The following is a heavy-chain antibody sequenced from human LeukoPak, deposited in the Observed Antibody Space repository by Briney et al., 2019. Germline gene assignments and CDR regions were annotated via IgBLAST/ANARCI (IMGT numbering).Heavy chain of an antibody. CDR1: GGSISSYY. D-gene: IGHD3-16*01. V-gene: IGHV4-59*01. CDR2: LYSSGST. CDR3: ARAFRGGYYMDV. Sequence: SETLSLTCTVSGGSISSYYWSWIRQPPGKGLEWIGYLYSSGSTNYNPSLESRVTITEDTSKNQLSLRLNSVTAADTAAYYCARAFRGGYYMDVWGNGTTVTVSS. J-gene: IGHJ6*03.